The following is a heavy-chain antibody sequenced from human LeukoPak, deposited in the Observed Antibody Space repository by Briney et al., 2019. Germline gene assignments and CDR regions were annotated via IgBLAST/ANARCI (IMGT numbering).Heavy chain of an antibody. CDR1: GGSISSYY. CDR3: ARLGSPQGYGGNKAFDI. D-gene: IGHD4-23*01. Sequence: SETLSLTCTVSGGSISSYYWSWIRQPAGKGLEWIGRIYTSGSTNYNPSLKSRVTISVDTSKNRFSLKLSSVTAADTAVYYCARLGSPQGYGGNKAFDIWGHGTMVTVSS. J-gene: IGHJ3*02. CDR2: IYTSGST. V-gene: IGHV4-4*07.